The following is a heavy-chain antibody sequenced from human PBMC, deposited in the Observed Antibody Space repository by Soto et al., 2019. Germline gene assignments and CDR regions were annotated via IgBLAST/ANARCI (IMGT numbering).Heavy chain of an antibody. CDR1: GYTFTRNW. CDR3: ARTVGGNLYSFDV. Sequence: GASLKISCKGSGYTFTRNWIGWVLQIPWKGLEWMGIIYPGDSETRYSPSFQGQVTISADKSINTAYLQWSSLKASDTAIYYYARTVGGNLYSFDVWGEGTLVTVYS. D-gene: IGHD3-16*01. V-gene: IGHV5-51*01. CDR2: IYPGDSET. J-gene: IGHJ4*02.